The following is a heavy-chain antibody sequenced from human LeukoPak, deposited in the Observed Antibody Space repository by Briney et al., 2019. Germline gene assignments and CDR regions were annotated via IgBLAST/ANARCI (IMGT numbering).Heavy chain of an antibody. CDR3: ARGLYCSGDCYPHYYYYGMDV. J-gene: IGHJ6*02. V-gene: IGHV3-13*01. Sequence: GGSLRLSCAASGFTFSSYDMHWVRQATGKGLEWVSAIGTAGDTYYPGSVKGRFTISRENAKNSLYLQMNSLRAGDTAVYYCARGLYCSGDCYPHYYYYGMDVWGQGTTVTVSS. CDR2: IGTAGDT. D-gene: IGHD2-21*02. CDR1: GFTFSSYD.